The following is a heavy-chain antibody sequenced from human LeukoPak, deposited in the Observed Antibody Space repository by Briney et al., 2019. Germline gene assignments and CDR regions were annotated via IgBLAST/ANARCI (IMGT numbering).Heavy chain of an antibody. J-gene: IGHJ4*02. D-gene: IGHD4-23*01. CDR2: IYPSDSDI. V-gene: IGHV5-51*01. Sequence: GESLKISCKGSGYSFTTYWIGWVRQMPGKGLEWMGIIYPSDSDIRISPSFQGQVTISVDKSINTAYLQWSSLKASDTATYYCARRAVVIGVGYFDYWGQGTLVTVSS. CDR3: ARRAVVIGVGYFDY. CDR1: GYSFTTYW.